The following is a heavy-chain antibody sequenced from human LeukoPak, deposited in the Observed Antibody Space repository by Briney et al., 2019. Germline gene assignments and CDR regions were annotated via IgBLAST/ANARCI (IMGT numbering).Heavy chain of an antibody. J-gene: IGHJ4*02. Sequence: PGGSLRLSCAASGFPFSSYTLNWVRQAPGKGLEWVSAISSSSSDRYYADSVEGRFTISRDNAKNSLFLQMNSLRVEDTAVYYCAVQGGLDYWGQGTLVTVSS. D-gene: IGHD3-22*01. CDR3: AVQGGLDY. CDR2: ISSSSSDR. CDR1: GFPFSSYT. V-gene: IGHV3-21*01.